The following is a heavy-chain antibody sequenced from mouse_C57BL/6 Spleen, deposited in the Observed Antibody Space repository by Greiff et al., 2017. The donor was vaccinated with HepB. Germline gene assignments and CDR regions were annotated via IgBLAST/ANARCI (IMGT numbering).Heavy chain of an antibody. CDR1: GYTFTSYW. V-gene: IGHV1-50*01. CDR2: IDPSDSST. CDR3: ARRAPVAPYYFDY. J-gene: IGHJ2*01. D-gene: IGHD3-3*01. Sequence: QVQLKQPGAELVKPGASVKLSCKASGYTFTSYWMQWVKQRPGQGLEWIGEIDPSDSSTNYNPKFKGQTTLTVDTYSSTAYMQISSLTSEDSAVYYCARRAPVAPYYFDYGGQGTTPTASA.